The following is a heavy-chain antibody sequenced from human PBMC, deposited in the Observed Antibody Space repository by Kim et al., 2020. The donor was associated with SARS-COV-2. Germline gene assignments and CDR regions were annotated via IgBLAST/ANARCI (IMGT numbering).Heavy chain of an antibody. D-gene: IGHD1-26*01. Sequence: GGSLRLSCAASGFTFSNAWMSWVRQAPGKGLEWVGRIKSKTDGGTTDYAAPVKGRFTISRDDSKNTLYLQMNSLKTEDTAVYYCTTDSWWELLHSYWGQGTLVTVSS. CDR2: IKSKTDGGTT. CDR1: GFTFSNAW. V-gene: IGHV3-15*01. CDR3: TTDSWWELLHSY. J-gene: IGHJ4*02.